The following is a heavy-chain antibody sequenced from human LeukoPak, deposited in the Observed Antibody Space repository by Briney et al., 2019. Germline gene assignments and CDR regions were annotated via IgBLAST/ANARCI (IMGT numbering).Heavy chain of an antibody. J-gene: IGHJ4*02. CDR2: MNPNSGNT. CDR3: ARNGDYGVFDY. Sequence: VASVKVSCKASGYTFTSYDINWVRQATGQGLEWRGWMNPNSGNTGYAQKLQGRVTMTRNTSISTAYMELSSLRSEDTAVYYCARNGDYGVFDYWGQGTLVTVSS. D-gene: IGHD4-17*01. CDR1: GYTFTSYD. V-gene: IGHV1-8*01.